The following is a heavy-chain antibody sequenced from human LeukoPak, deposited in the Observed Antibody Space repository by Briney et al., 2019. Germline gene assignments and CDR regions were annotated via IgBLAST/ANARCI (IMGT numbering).Heavy chain of an antibody. Sequence: GGSLRLSCAASGFIFSTYVMNWVRQAPGKGLEWVSGISGSGGTTYFADSVKGRFTISRDNSKNTLYLQMNSLRAEDTAVYYCAKDYVGQVPDAFDIWGQGTMVTVSS. D-gene: IGHD3-16*01. J-gene: IGHJ3*02. V-gene: IGHV3-23*01. CDR1: GFIFSTYV. CDR3: AKDYVGQVPDAFDI. CDR2: ISGSGGTT.